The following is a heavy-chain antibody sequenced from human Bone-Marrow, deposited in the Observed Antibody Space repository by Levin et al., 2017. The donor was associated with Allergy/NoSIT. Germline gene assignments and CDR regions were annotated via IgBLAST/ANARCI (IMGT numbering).Heavy chain of an antibody. CDR1: GFSVSRNY. Sequence: QPGGSLRLSCAASGFSVSRNYMSWVRQAPGKGLEWVSAIYTDDATYYADSVKGRFTISRDNSKNTVSLQMDSLRAEDTAVYYCARAVTRVTTWDCWGQGTLVTVSS. V-gene: IGHV3-53*01. J-gene: IGHJ4*02. CDR3: ARAVTRVTTWDC. CDR2: IYTDDAT. D-gene: IGHD4-17*01.